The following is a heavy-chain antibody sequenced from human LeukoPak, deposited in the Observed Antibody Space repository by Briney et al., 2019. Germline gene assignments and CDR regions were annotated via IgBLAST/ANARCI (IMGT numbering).Heavy chain of an antibody. CDR3: ARSHPRWIYFDY. CDR1: GYSISSGYY. Sequence: PSETLSLTCTVSGYSISSGYYWGWIRQPPGKGLEWIGSIYHSGSTYYNPSLKSRVTISVDTSKNQFSLKLSSVTAADTAVYYCARSHPRWIYFDYWGQGTLVTVSS. CDR2: IYHSGST. V-gene: IGHV4-38-2*02. D-gene: IGHD2-2*03. J-gene: IGHJ4*02.